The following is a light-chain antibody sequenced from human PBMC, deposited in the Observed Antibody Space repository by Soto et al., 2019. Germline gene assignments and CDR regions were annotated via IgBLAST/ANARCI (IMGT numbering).Light chain of an antibody. CDR2: EDN. J-gene: IGLJ2*01. CDR1: SGSIASNY. Sequence: NFMLTQPHSVSESPGKTVTISCTRSSGSIASNYVQWYQQRPGSAPTTVIYEDNQRPSGVPDRFSGPIDSSSNSASLTISGLKTEDEADYYCQSYDSSNPVVFGGGTKLTVL. V-gene: IGLV6-57*04. CDR3: QSYDSSNPVV.